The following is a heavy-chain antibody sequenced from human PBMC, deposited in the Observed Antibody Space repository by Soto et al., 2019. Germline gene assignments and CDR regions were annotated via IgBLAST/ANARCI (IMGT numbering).Heavy chain of an antibody. CDR1: GFTVSTNY. J-gene: IGHJ6*02. CDR3: ARAASYYGLDV. V-gene: IGHV3-53*01. CDR2: IYSGGTT. Sequence: VQLVESGGGLIQPGGSLRLSCAASGFTVSTNYMSWVRQAPGKGLEWVSVIYSGGTTYFADSVKGRFTISRDNSKNTLYLQMSSLRAEDTDVYFCARAASYYGLDVWGQGTTVTVSS.